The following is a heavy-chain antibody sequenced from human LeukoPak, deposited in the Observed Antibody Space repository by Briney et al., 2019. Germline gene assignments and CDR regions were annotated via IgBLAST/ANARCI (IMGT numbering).Heavy chain of an antibody. CDR1: GGSFSNYY. J-gene: IGHJ4*02. D-gene: IGHD6-19*01. CDR3: AKDRVAIAVAGTADY. V-gene: IGHV3-23*01. Sequence: ETLSLTCAVYGGSFSNYYWSWIRQPPGKGLEWVSAISGRGGSTYYADSVKGRFTISRDNSKNTLYLQMNSLRAEDTAVYYCAKDRVAIAVAGTADYWGQGTLVTVSS. CDR2: ISGRGGST.